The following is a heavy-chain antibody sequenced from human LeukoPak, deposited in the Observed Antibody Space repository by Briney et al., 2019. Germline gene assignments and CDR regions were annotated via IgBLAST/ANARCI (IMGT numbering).Heavy chain of an antibody. Sequence: SVKVSCKASGDTLSSYAIRWVRHAPGQGLEWMGRIIPIFGTANHAQKFQRRVTITADEPTSTAYMELSSLRSEDTAVYYCAREGWDPRGMTTVTHAGLNWFDPWGQGTLVTVSS. CDR1: GDTLSSYA. CDR2: IIPIFGTA. J-gene: IGHJ5*02. D-gene: IGHD4-11*01. CDR3: AREGWDPRGMTTVTHAGLNWFDP. V-gene: IGHV1-69*13.